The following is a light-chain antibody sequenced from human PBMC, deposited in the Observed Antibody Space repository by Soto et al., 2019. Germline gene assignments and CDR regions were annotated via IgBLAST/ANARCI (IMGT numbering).Light chain of an antibody. CDR1: RSDVGGYNF. J-gene: IGLJ2*01. Sequence: QSALTQPRSVSGSPGQSVTISCTGTRSDVGGYNFVSWYQQHPDKAPKLIIYDVSKRPSGVPDRFSGSKSGNTASLTISGLQTEDEADYYCCSYAGSYTLVFGGGTKLTVL. CDR3: CSYAGSYTLV. V-gene: IGLV2-11*01. CDR2: DVS.